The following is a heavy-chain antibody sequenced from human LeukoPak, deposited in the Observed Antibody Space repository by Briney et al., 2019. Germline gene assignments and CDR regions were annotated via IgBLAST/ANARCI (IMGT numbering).Heavy chain of an antibody. Sequence: PSETLSLTCTVSGDSISTSGQCWGWIRQPPGKGLEWIGEINHSGSTNYNPSLKSRVTISVDTSKNQFSLKLSSVTAADTAVYYCARRRYSSGWYDYWGQGTLVTVSS. CDR3: ARRRYSSGWYDY. V-gene: IGHV4-39*07. CDR1: GDSISTSGQC. D-gene: IGHD6-19*01. J-gene: IGHJ5*01. CDR2: INHSGST.